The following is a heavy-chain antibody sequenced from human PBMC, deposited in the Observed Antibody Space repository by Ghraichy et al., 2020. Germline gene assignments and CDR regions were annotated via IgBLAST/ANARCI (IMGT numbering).Heavy chain of an antibody. CDR1: GGSITSYY. J-gene: IGHJ4*02. CDR3: ARDRGSSCWWGEFDS. V-gene: IGHV4-59*01. CDR2: ISYSGST. Sequence: SQTLSLTCTVSGGSITSYYWNWIRQPPGKGLEWMGYISYSGSTNYNPSLKSRVTVSVDTSKNLFSLKLSSVTAADTAVYYCARDRGSSCWWGEFDSWGQGTLVTVSS. D-gene: IGHD6-13*01.